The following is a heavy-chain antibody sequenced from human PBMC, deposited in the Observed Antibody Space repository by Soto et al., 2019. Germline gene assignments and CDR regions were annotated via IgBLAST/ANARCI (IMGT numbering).Heavy chain of an antibody. D-gene: IGHD3-10*01. V-gene: IGHV1-69*01. J-gene: IGHJ4*02. CDR1: GGPFSDYA. CDR3: ARDLDYYGSGNYYNRIDY. Sequence: QVQLVQSGAEVKKPGSSVKVSCKVSGGPFSDYAVSWVRQAPGQGLEWMGGIIPMFGSANYAQKFQGRVTITADESTPPAYMELSSLRSEDTAVYYCARDLDYYGSGNYYNRIDYWGQGTLVTVSS. CDR2: IIPMFGSA.